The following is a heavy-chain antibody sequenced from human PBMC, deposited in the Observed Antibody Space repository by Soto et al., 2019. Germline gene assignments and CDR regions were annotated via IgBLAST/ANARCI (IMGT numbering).Heavy chain of an antibody. CDR2: INPNRGGT. D-gene: IGHD5-18*01. Sequence: QVQLVQSGAEVKKPGASVKVSCKASGYTFTGYYMHWVRQAPGQGLEWTGWINPNRGGTNHAQKLQGWVTMTRNTSISTAYMELSRLRSDDTALYYCARSQYSYGGSPCYWGQESLVTVSS. CDR1: GYTFTGYY. CDR3: ARSQYSYGGSPCY. J-gene: IGHJ4*02. V-gene: IGHV1-2*04.